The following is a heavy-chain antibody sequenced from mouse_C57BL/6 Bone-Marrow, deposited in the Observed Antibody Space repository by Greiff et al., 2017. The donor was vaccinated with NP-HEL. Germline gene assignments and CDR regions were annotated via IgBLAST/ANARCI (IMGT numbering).Heavy chain of an antibody. CDR1: GYTFTDYA. Sequence: VQLQESGPELVRPGVSVKISCKGSGYTFTDYAMHWVKQSHAKSLEWIGVISTYYGDASYNQKFKDKATMTVDKSSSTAYMELARLTSEDSAVYYCARSANYYGSSPWYFDVWGTGTTVTVSS. CDR3: ARSANYYGSSPWYFDV. D-gene: IGHD1-1*01. J-gene: IGHJ1*03. V-gene: IGHV1-67*01. CDR2: ISTYYGDA.